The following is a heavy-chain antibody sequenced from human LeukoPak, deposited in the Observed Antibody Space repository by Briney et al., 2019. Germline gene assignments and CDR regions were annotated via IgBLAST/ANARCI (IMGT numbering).Heavy chain of an antibody. D-gene: IGHD6-19*01. CDR2: INHSGST. J-gene: IGHJ4*02. CDR3: AREMYSSGWANYFDY. V-gene: IGHV4-34*01. CDR1: GGSFSGYY. Sequence: SETLSLTCAVYGGSFSGYYWSWIRQPPGKGLEWIGEINHSGSTNYNPSLKSRVTISVETSKNQFSLKLSSVTAADTAVYYWAREMYSSGWANYFDYWCRGTRVTVSS.